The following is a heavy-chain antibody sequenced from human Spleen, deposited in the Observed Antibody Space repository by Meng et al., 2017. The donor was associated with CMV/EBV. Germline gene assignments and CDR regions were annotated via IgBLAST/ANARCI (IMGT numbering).Heavy chain of an antibody. V-gene: IGHV3-30-3*01. CDR1: GFTFSSYA. CDR2: ISYDGSNK. Sequence: GESLKISCAASGFTFSSYAMHWVRQAPGKGLEWVAVISYDGSNKYYADSVKGRFTISRDNSKNTLYLQMNSLRAEDTAVYYCAKGHYCSSTTCDGFRWFDPWGQGTRVTVSS. J-gene: IGHJ5*02. D-gene: IGHD2-2*01. CDR3: AKGHYCSSTTCDGFRWFDP.